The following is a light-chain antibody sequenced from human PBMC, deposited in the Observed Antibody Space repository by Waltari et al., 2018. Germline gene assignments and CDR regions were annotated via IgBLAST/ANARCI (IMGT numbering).Light chain of an antibody. CDR1: QCVLYSSNNKNY. V-gene: IGKV4-1*01. J-gene: IGKJ1*01. Sequence: DIVMTQSPDSLAVSLGERATINCKSSQCVLYSSNNKNYLAWYQQKPGQPPKLLIYWASTRESGVPDRFSGSGSGTDFTLTVSSLQPEDFATYYCQQSFSSPWTFGPGTKV. CDR2: WAS. CDR3: QQSFSSPWT.